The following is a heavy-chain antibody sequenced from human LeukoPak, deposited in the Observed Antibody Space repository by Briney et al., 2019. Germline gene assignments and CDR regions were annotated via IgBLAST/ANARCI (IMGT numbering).Heavy chain of an antibody. J-gene: IGHJ4*02. V-gene: IGHV3-30-3*02. CDR1: GFTFSSNA. CDR3: AKRASGSGTSLYYFDY. Sequence: LPGGSLRLSCEASGFTFSSNAMHWVRQAPGKGLEWVAVISYDGSNKYYADSVKGRFTISRDNSKNTLYLQMNSLRAEDTAVYYCAKRASGSGTSLYYFDYWGQGTLVTVSS. CDR2: ISYDGSNK. D-gene: IGHD3-10*01.